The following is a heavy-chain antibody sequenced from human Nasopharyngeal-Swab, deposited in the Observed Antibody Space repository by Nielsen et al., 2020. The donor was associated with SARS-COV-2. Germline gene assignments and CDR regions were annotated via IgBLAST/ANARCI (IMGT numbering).Heavy chain of an antibody. CDR3: ARGGITIFGVVSNLDY. V-gene: IGHV1-69*01. CDR2: IIPIFGTA. Sequence: WVRQAPGQGLEWMGGIIPIFGTANYAQKFQGRVTITADESTSTAYMEPSSLRSEATSVYYCARGGITIFGVVSNLDYWGQRTLITVSS. D-gene: IGHD3-3*01. J-gene: IGHJ4*02.